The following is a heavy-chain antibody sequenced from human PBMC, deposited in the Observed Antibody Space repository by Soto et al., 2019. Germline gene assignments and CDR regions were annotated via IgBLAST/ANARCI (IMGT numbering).Heavy chain of an antibody. D-gene: IGHD5-12*01. CDR1: GFTFSNNW. CDR3: ARLGGWPRTFADY. CDR2: IKQDGSEK. V-gene: IGHV3-7*01. J-gene: IGHJ4*02. Sequence: EVQLVESGGGLVQPGGSLRLSCAASGFTFSNNWMNWVRQAPGKGMESVANIKQDGSEKYYVDSVKGRFTISRDNAKNSVYLQMNSLRAEDTAVDYCARLGGWPRTFADYWGQGNLVTVSS.